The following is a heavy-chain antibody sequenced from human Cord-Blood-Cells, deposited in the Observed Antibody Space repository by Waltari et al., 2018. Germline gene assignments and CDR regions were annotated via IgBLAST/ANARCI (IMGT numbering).Heavy chain of an antibody. CDR2: INAGNGNT. V-gene: IGHV1-3*01. D-gene: IGHD1-1*01. CDR3: ARDTQPSFDY. CDR1: GYTFTSYA. J-gene: IGHJ4*02. Sequence: QVQLVQSGAEVKKPGASVKVSCKASGYTFTSYAMHWVRQAPGQRLEWMGWINAGNGNTKYSQKLQGRVTITRDTSASTAYMELSSLRSEDTAVYYCARDTQPSFDYWGQGTLVTVSS.